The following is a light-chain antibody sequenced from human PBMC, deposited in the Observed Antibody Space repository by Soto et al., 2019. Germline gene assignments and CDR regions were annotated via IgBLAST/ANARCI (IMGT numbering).Light chain of an antibody. V-gene: IGLV1-47*01. J-gene: IGLJ1*01. CDR2: RNN. CDR3: AAWDDSLSGPRYV. Sequence: QSVLTQPPSASGTPGQRVTISCSGSSSNIGSNYVYWYQQLPGTAPKLLIYRNNQRPSGVPDRFSGSKSGTSASLAISGLRSDDEADYYCAAWDDSLSGPRYVFGTGTKVTVL. CDR1: SSNIGSNY.